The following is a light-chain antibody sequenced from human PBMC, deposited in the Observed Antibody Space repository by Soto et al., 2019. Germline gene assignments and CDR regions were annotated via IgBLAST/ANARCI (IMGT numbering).Light chain of an antibody. CDR1: QGLSNY. CDR2: AAS. Sequence: DIQMTHSPSAMSASVGDRVTITCRASQGLSNYLAWFQQKPGKVPKRLIYAASSLQSGVPSRFSGSGSGTEFTLTISSLQREDSATYYCLQYKNYPWTFGQGTKVDIK. J-gene: IGKJ1*01. CDR3: LQYKNYPWT. V-gene: IGKV1-17*03.